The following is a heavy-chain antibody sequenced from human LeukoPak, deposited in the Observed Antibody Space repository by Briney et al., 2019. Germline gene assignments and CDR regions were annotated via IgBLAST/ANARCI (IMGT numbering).Heavy chain of an antibody. CDR3: AREHSGLEGYPDC. J-gene: IGHJ4*02. CDR1: GGSINSYY. Sequence: SETLSLTCTISGGSINSYYWSWIRQPAGKGLEWIGRIYASGNTNFNPSLKSRVIMSVDTSKNQFSLKLSSVTAADTAVYYCAREHSGLEGYPDCWGQGTLATVSS. D-gene: IGHD6-25*01. V-gene: IGHV4-4*07. CDR2: IYASGNT.